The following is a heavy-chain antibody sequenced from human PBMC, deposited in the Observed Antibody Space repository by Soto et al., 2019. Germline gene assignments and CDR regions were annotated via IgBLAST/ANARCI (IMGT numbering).Heavy chain of an antibody. CDR1: GFSFSNAW. V-gene: IGHV3-15*07. CDR3: AACYASGSMTHAP. D-gene: IGHD3-10*01. CDR2: IKSKTDGGTT. J-gene: IGHJ5*02. Sequence: EVQLLESGGGLVRPGGSLRLSCAASGFSFSNAWLNWVRQTPGKGLEWVGRIKSKTDGGTTDYAAPVKGRFIISRDDSKNTLYLQMNSLKTEDTAVYYCAACYASGSMTHAPWGPGTLVTVSA.